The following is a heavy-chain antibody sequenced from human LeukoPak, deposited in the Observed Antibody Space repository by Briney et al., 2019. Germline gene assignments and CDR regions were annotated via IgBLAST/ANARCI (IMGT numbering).Heavy chain of an antibody. J-gene: IGHJ4*02. CDR2: INHSRGGA. D-gene: IGHD3-22*01. CDR3: ARSTVNTMIVVVIDDY. CDR1: GYTFTGYY. V-gene: IGHV1-2*02. Sequence: ASVKVSCKASGYTFTGYYMHWVRQAPGQGLEWMGCINHSRGGALYAKKFQGRVTMTRDTSISTAHMELSRLRSDYTAVYYCARSTVNTMIVVVIDDYWGQGTLVTVSS.